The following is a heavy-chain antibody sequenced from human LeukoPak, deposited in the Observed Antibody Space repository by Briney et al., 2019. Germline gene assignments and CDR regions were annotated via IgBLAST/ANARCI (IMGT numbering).Heavy chain of an antibody. CDR2: INWNGGST. CDR3: ARDGRGYSYGYSGFDY. Sequence: GGSLRLSCAASGFTFDDYGMSWVRQAPGKGLEWVSGINWNGGSTGYADSVKGRFTISRDNAKNSLYPQMNSLRAEDTALYYCARDGRGYSYGYSGFDYWGQGTLVTVSS. J-gene: IGHJ4*02. V-gene: IGHV3-20*04. D-gene: IGHD5-18*01. CDR1: GFTFDDYG.